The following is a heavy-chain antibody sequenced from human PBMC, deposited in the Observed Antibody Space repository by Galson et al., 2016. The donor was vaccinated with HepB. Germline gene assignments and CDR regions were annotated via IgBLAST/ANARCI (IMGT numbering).Heavy chain of an antibody. Sequence: QSGAEVKKPGESLKISCEGSGYSFTNHWIAWVRQMPGKGLEWMGIIYPDDSDTRYSPSFHGQVTISAGKSIRTAYLQWSSLKASDTAMYYCARLIMATAGTMDYWGQGTLVTVSS. CDR2: IYPDDSDT. CDR3: ARLIMATAGTMDY. J-gene: IGHJ4*02. D-gene: IGHD6-13*01. CDR1: GYSFTNHW. V-gene: IGHV5-51*01.